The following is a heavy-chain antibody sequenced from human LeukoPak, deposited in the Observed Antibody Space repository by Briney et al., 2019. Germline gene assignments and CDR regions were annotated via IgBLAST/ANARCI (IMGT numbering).Heavy chain of an antibody. CDR3: ARSAGAAAVFDY. V-gene: IGHV1-2*02. CDR1: GYTFTGYY. J-gene: IGHJ4*02. Sequence: GASVKVSCKASGYTFTGYYMHWVRQAPGQGLEWMGWINPNSGGTNYAQKFQGRVTMTRDTSISTAYMELSRLRSGDTAVYYCARSAGAAAVFDYWGQGTLVTVSS. D-gene: IGHD6-13*01. CDR2: INPNSGGT.